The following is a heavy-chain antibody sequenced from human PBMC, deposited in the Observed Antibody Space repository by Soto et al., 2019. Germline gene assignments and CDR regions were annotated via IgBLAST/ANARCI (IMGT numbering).Heavy chain of an antibody. V-gene: IGHV1-18*01. D-gene: IGHD6-13*01. J-gene: IGHJ6*02. CDR3: ATDRIAAAGRAYYYYGMDG. CDR2: ISAYNGNK. Sequence: QVQLVQSGAEVKKPGASVKVSCKASGYTFTSYGISWVRQAPGQGLEWMGWISAYNGNKNYAQKLQGRVTLTTDTSTSPAYMDLRRLRCDDTAVYYCATDRIAAAGRAYYYYGMDGWGQGTTVTVSS. CDR1: GYTFTSYG.